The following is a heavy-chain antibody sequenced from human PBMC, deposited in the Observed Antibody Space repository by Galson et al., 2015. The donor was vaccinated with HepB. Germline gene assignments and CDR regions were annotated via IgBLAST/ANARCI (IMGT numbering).Heavy chain of an antibody. V-gene: IGHV3-7*03. CDR1: GFTVSTYW. CDR3: ARVRLDVDKSKYRPVDY. CDR2: IKEDGSEK. J-gene: IGHJ4*02. D-gene: IGHD4-11*01. Sequence: SLRLSCATSGFTVSTYWMSWVRQAPGKGLEWVATIKEDGSEKYYVDSVKGRFTISRDNVKNSLSLQMDSLRADDTAVYYCARVRLDVDKSKYRPVDYWGQGSLVTVSS.